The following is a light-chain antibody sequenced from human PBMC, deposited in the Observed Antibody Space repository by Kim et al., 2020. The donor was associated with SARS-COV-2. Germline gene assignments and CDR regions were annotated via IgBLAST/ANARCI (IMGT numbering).Light chain of an antibody. CDR1: QAISNY. V-gene: IGKV1-27*01. Sequence: DIQMTQSPSSLSASIGDRVTITCRASQAISNYLAWYQQRPGKAPNLLIYAASTLRSGVPSRFSGSGSGTDFTLTISRLEPEDFALYYCQQYGNAPYTFGQGTKLEI. J-gene: IGKJ2*01. CDR2: AAS. CDR3: QQYGNAPYT.